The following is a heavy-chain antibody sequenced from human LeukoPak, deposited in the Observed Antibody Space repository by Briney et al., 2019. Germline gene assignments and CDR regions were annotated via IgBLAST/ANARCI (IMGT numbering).Heavy chain of an antibody. CDR2: IYTSGST. CDR3: ARYGYYYYGMDV. CDR1: GGSISSGGYY. D-gene: IGHD4-17*01. V-gene: IGHV4-61*02. J-gene: IGHJ6*02. Sequence: SETLSLTCTVSGGSISSGGYYWSWIRQPAGTGLEWIGRIYTSGSTNYNPSLKSRVTMSVDTSKNQFSLKLSSVTAADTAVYYCARYGYYYYGMDVWGQGTTVTVSS.